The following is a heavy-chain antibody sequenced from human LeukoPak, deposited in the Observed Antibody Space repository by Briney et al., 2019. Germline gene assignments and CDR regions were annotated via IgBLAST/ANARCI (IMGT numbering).Heavy chain of an antibody. J-gene: IGHJ4*02. V-gene: IGHV1-18*01. D-gene: IGHD5-24*01. CDR3: ARPQEEDGYNYNWAFDY. CDR1: GYTFTSYG. Sequence: ASVKVSCKTSGYTFTSYGINWVRQAPGQGLEWMGWISAYNGNTNYAQELQGRVTMTTDTSTTTAYMELRSLRSDDTAVYYCARPQEEDGYNYNWAFDYWGQGTLVTVSS. CDR2: ISAYNGNT.